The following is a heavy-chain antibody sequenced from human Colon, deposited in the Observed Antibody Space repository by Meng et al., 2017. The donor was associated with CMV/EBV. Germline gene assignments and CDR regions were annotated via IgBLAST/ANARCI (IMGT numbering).Heavy chain of an antibody. V-gene: IGHV3-30*02. Sequence: SWAASGFTFSNYGVHWVRQAPGKGLEWVAFIRYDGNDKYYGDSVKGRFTISRDNSKNTLYLQMNSLRPEDTAVYYCAKHIRQLIKYYFYGMNVRGQGTTVTVSS. J-gene: IGHJ6*02. D-gene: IGHD6-6*01. CDR1: GFTFSNYG. CDR2: IRYDGNDK. CDR3: AKHIRQLIKYYFYGMNV.